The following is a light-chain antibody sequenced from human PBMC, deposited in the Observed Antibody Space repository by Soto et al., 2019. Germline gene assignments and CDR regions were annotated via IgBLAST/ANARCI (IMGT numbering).Light chain of an antibody. CDR1: QSVSSN. V-gene: IGKV3D-15*01. Sequence: DKVLTQSPATLSVSPGGSATLSCRASQSVSSNLAWYQHKPGQAPRLLIYGASIRATGIPARFSGSGSGTEFTLTISSLQSEDFEVYYCQQYNTWATWTFGQGTKVDIK. CDR3: QQYNTWATWT. J-gene: IGKJ1*01. CDR2: GAS.